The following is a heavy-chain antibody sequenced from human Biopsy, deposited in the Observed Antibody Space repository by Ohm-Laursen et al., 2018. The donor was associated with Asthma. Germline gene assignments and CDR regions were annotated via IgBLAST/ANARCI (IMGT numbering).Heavy chain of an antibody. Sequence: SLRLSCSASGFTFSSYAMSWVRQAPGKGLEWVSAISGSGGSTYYADSVKGRFTISRDNSKNTLYLQMNGLRAEDTAVYYCAREGHEYCSSTSCASFDYWGQGTLVTVSS. D-gene: IGHD2-2*01. J-gene: IGHJ4*02. CDR1: GFTFSSYA. CDR2: ISGSGGST. CDR3: AREGHEYCSSTSCASFDY. V-gene: IGHV3-23*01.